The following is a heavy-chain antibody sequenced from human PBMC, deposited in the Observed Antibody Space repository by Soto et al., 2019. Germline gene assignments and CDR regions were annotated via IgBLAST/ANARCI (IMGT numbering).Heavy chain of an antibody. CDR1: GFTFSSYS. J-gene: IGHJ6*03. CDR2: ISSSSDPI. V-gene: IGHV3-48*01. Sequence: GSLRLSCAVSGFTFSSYSMNWVRQAPGKGLEWLSYISSSSDPIFYADSVTGRFTISRDNAQNSLYLQMNSLRADDTAVYYCARSEYNSYYYDMDVWGKGTTVTVSS. CDR3: ARSEYNSYYYDMDV. D-gene: IGHD5-18*01.